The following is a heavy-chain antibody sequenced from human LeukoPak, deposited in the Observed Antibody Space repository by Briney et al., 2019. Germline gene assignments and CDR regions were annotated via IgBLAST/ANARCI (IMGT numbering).Heavy chain of an antibody. D-gene: IGHD3-16*02. Sequence: SGGSLRLSCAASGFTFSSYEMNWVRQAPGKGLEWVSYISSSGSTIYYADSVKGRFTISRDNAKNSLYLQMNSLRAEDTAVYYCARATMITFGGVIVRPFDYWGQGTLVTVSS. CDR1: GFTFSSYE. CDR3: ARATMITFGGVIVRPFDY. V-gene: IGHV3-48*03. CDR2: ISSSGSTI. J-gene: IGHJ4*02.